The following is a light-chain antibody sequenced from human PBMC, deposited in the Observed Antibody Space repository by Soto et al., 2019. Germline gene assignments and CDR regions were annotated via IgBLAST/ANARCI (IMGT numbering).Light chain of an antibody. Sequence: QSVLTQPASVSGSPGQSITISCTGTSSDVGAYNYVSWYQHYPGRAPKLMIYDVSNRPSGVSDRFSGSKSGSTASLTISGLQAEDESDYYCSSYRSSNTVVFGGGTQLTVL. CDR3: SSYRSSNTVV. CDR2: DVS. CDR1: SSDVGAYNY. J-gene: IGLJ2*01. V-gene: IGLV2-14*03.